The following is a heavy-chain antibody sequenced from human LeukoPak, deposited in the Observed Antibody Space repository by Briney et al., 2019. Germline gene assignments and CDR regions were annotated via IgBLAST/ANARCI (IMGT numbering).Heavy chain of an antibody. CDR2: INHSGST. D-gene: IGHD6-19*01. J-gene: IGHJ2*01. V-gene: IGHV4-34*01. Sequence: SETLSLTCAVYGGSFSGYYWSWIRQPPGKGLEWIGEINHSGSTNYNPSLKSRDTISVDTSKNQFSLKLSSVTAADTAVYYCARGLQSAVAPAQYFDLWGRGTLVTVSS. CDR3: ARGLQSAVAPAQYFDL. CDR1: GGSFSGYY.